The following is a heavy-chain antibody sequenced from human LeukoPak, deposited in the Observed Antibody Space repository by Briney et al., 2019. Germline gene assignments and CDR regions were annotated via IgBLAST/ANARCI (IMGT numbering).Heavy chain of an antibody. CDR3: ARHSRIEEGSGYYSPFDY. Sequence: GESLKISCKGSGYSFTSYWIGWVRQMPGKGLEWMGIIYPGDSDTRYSPSFQGQVTISADKSISTAYLQWSSLKASDTAMYYCARHSRIEEGSGYYSPFDYWGQGTLVTVSS. CDR2: IYPGDSDT. V-gene: IGHV5-51*01. D-gene: IGHD3-22*01. CDR1: GYSFTSYW. J-gene: IGHJ4*02.